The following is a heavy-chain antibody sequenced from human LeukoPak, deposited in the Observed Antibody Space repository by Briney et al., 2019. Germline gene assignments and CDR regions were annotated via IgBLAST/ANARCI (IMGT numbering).Heavy chain of an antibody. CDR2: INHSGST. V-gene: IGHV4-34*01. Sequence: SETLSLTCAVYGGSFSGYYWSWIRQPPGKGLEWIGEINHSGSTNYNPSLKSRVTMSVDTSKSQFSLNLMSVTAADTAVYYCTRDTGTTGEVKFDPWGQGTLVTVSS. CDR1: GGSFSGYY. CDR3: TRDTGTTGEVKFDP. D-gene: IGHD4-17*01. J-gene: IGHJ5*02.